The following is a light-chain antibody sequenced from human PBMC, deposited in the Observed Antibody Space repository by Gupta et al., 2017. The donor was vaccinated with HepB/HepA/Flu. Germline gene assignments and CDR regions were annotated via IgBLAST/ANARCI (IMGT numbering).Light chain of an antibody. J-gene: IGKJ4*01. CDR1: QSVSSY. V-gene: IGKV3-11*01. CDR3: QQRSNWPIT. Sequence: VLTQSPATLSLSPGERATLSCRASQSVSSYLAWYQQKPGQAPRLLIYDASNRATGIPARFSGSGSGTDFTLTISSLEPEDFAVYYCQQRSNWPITFGRGTKVEIK. CDR2: DAS.